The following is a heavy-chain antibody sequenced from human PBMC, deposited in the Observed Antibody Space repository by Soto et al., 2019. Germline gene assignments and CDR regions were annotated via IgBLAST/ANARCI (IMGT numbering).Heavy chain of an antibody. D-gene: IGHD5-18*01. V-gene: IGHV1-3*01. CDR2: INVNNDNT. Sequence: QVQLVQSGTEVKKPGASVKVSCTASGYTFTSHTIHWMRQAPGQSLEWMAWINVNNDNTKYSHKFQGRVSLTMDTSASTVYMELSSLRSEDTAVYCCARSSFTAVDYWGQGTLVSVSS. CDR1: GYTFTSHT. J-gene: IGHJ4*02. CDR3: ARSSFTAVDY.